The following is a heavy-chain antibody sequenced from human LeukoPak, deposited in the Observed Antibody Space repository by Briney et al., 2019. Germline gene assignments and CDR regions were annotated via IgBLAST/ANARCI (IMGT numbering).Heavy chain of an antibody. D-gene: IGHD3-10*01. Sequence: SETLSLTCTVSGGSISSYYWSWIRQPPGKGLEWIGYIYYSGSTNYNPSLKSRVTISVDTSKNQFSLKLSSVTAADTAVYYCARRNEEGRLLWVRDGRKGAFDIWGQGTMVTVSS. J-gene: IGHJ3*02. CDR1: GGSISSYY. CDR2: IYYSGST. V-gene: IGHV4-59*08. CDR3: ARRNEEGRLLWVRDGRKGAFDI.